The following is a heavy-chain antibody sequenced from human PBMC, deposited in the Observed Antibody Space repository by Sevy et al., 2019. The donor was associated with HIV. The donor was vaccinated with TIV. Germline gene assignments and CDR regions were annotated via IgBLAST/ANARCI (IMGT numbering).Heavy chain of an antibody. Sequence: GGSLRLSCAASGFTFSSYWMSWVRQAPGKGLEWVANIKQDGSEKYYVDSVKGRFTISRDNAKNSLYLQMNSLRVEDTAVYYCARTPEPYYYYYCGDVWGKGTMVTVSS. V-gene: IGHV3-7*03. CDR3: ARTPEPYYYYYCGDV. D-gene: IGHD1-1*01. CDR2: IKQDGSEK. J-gene: IGHJ6*03. CDR1: GFTFSSYW.